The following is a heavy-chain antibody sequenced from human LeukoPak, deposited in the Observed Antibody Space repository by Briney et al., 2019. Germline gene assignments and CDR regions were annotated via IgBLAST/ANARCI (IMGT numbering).Heavy chain of an antibody. J-gene: IGHJ6*03. D-gene: IGHD6-19*01. CDR1: GFTVSSNY. Sequence: GESLRLSCAASGFTVSSNYMSWVRQAPRKGLEWVSGIYSGGSTYYADSVKGRFTISRDDSKNTLYLQMNSLRAEDTAVYYCARVKVAGTYYYYYYMDVWGKGTTVTVSS. V-gene: IGHV3-53*01. CDR3: ARVKVAGTYYYYYYMDV. CDR2: IYSGGST.